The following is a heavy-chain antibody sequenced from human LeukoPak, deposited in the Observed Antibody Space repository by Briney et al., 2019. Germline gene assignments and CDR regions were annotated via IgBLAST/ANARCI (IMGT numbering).Heavy chain of an antibody. CDR3: ARERGVGIVRGVINNWFDP. CDR1: GYTFTSYG. CDR2: ISGYNGNT. V-gene: IGHV1-18*01. D-gene: IGHD3-10*01. Sequence: ASVKVSCKASGYTFTSYGITWVRQAPGQGLEWMGWISGYNGNTNYAQKFQGRVTMTTDTSTSTVYMELRSLRSDDTAVYYCARERGVGIVRGVINNWFDPWGQGTLVAVSS. J-gene: IGHJ5*02.